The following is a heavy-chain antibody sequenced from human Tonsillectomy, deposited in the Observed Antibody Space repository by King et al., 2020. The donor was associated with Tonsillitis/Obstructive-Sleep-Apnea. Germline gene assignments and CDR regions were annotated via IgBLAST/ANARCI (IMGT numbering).Heavy chain of an antibody. CDR1: GGSISSGGYY. J-gene: IGHJ4*02. V-gene: IGHV4-31*03. D-gene: IGHD3-9*01. CDR3: ARGGDVSTGYGVAFDY. Sequence: VQLQESGPGLVKPSQTLSLTCTVSGGSISSGGYYWSWIRQHPGKGLEWIGYIYYSGSTYYNPSLKSRVTISVDSYKNQFSLKLSSVTAADTAVYYCARGGDVSTGYGVAFDYWGQGTLVTVSS. CDR2: IYYSGST.